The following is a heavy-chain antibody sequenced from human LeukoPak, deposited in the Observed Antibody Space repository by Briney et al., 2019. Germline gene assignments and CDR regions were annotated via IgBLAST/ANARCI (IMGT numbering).Heavy chain of an antibody. CDR1: GDSLSNNNVA. J-gene: IGHJ4*02. CDR2: TYYRSKWNT. CDR3: ARGCYSSFDY. Sequence: SQTLSLTCAISGDSLSNNNVAWNWIRQSPSRGLEWLGRTYYRSKWNTDYAVSVKSRITINSDTSKNQFPLQLNSVTPEDTAVYYCARGCYSSFDYWDQGTLATVSS. V-gene: IGHV6-1*01. D-gene: IGHD5-18*01.